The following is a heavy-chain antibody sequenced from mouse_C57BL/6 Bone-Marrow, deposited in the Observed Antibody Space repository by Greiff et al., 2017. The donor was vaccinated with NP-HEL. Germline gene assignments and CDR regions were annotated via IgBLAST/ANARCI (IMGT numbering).Heavy chain of an antibody. CDR2: IYPRSGNT. J-gene: IGHJ1*03. D-gene: IGHD1-1*01. CDR3: ARYGSSYVGYFDV. Sequence: QVQLKESGAELARPGASVKLSCKASGYTFTSYGISWVKQRTGQGLEWIGEIYPRSGNTYYNEKFKGKATPTADKSSSTAYMELRSLTSEDSAVYFCARYGSSYVGYFDVWGTGTTVTVAS. V-gene: IGHV1-81*01. CDR1: GYTFTSYG.